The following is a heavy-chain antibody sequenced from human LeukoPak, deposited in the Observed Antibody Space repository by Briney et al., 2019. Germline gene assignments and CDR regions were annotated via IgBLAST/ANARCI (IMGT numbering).Heavy chain of an antibody. CDR3: ARVVGTDEGADY. D-gene: IGHD1-7*01. CDR1: GFAFRNYW. Sequence: PGGSLRLSCAASGFAFRNYWMNWVRQAPGKGLEWVANIKLDGSEKRYVDSVKGRFTISRDNAKNSLYLQMNSLRAEDTAVYYCARVVGTDEGADYWGQGTLVTVSS. J-gene: IGHJ4*02. CDR2: IKLDGSEK. V-gene: IGHV3-7*04.